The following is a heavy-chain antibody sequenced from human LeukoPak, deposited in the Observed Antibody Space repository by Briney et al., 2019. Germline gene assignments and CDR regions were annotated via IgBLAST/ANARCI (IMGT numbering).Heavy chain of an antibody. V-gene: IGHV4-61*02. J-gene: IGHJ4*02. Sequence: PSETLSLTCTVSGGSISSGSYYCSCIRQPDGKGLEWIGRIYTSGRTKYNPSRNSRVTISVDTSKNQFSLKLSSVAAAVTAVYYCARGHPYYYGSGSYYRGGPYYFDYWGQGTLVTVSS. CDR2: IYTSGRT. D-gene: IGHD3-10*01. CDR3: ARGHPYYYGSGSYYRGGPYYFDY. CDR1: GGSISSGSYY.